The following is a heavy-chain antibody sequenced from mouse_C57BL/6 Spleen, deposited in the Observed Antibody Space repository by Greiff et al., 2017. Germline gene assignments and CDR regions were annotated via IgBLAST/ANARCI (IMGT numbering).Heavy chain of an antibody. CDR1: GFTFSDYG. J-gene: IGHJ4*01. Sequence: EVKLVESGGVLVKPGGSLKLSCAASGFTFSDYGMHWVRQAPEKGLEWVAYISSGSSTIYYADTVKGRFTISRDNAKNTLFLQMTSLRSEDTAMYYCAKRDAMDYWGQGTSVTVSS. V-gene: IGHV5-17*01. CDR2: ISSGSSTI. CDR3: AKRDAMDY.